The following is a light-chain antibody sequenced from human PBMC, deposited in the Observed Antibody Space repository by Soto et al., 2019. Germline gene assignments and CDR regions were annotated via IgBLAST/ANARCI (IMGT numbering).Light chain of an antibody. J-gene: IGLJ2*01. V-gene: IGLV2-8*01. Sequence: QSVLTQPPSASGSPGQSVTISCTGTRGNIGGYNFVSWYQQHPGKAPKLMIYEVIKRPSGVPDRFSGSKSGNTASLTVSELQAEDEADYYCSSYAGSTVVFGGGTKVTVL. CDR3: SSYAGSTVV. CDR1: RGNIGGYNF. CDR2: EVI.